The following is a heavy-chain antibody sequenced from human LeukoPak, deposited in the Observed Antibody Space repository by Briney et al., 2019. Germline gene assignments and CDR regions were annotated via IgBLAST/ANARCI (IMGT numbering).Heavy chain of an antibody. Sequence: SVKVSCKACGGTFSNCYIIWVRHPPGQGFVWMGGIISTFGTQNYAQEFQHRVTITADDSSSTAYMELSSLRSEDSAVYYWASNSEIAVAGTWGFDYWGQGTLVTVSS. V-gene: IGHV1-69*13. J-gene: IGHJ4*02. D-gene: IGHD6-19*01. CDR1: GGTFSNCY. CDR2: IISTFGTQ. CDR3: ASNSEIAVAGTWGFDY.